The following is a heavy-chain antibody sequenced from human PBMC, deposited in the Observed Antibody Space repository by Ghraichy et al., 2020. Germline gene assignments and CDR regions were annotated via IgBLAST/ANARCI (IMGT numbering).Heavy chain of an antibody. V-gene: IGHV4-34*01. CDR3: GSLHQVRSANVVFDV. J-gene: IGHJ3*01. D-gene: IGHD2-2*01. Sequence: SQTLSLTCTVYGGSFSDYYWNWIRQPPGKGLEWIGEINHSGSTSYNPSLKSRVTISIDTSKNQFSLKLSSVTAADTAVYYCGSLHQVRSANVVFDVWGQGTMVTVSS. CDR2: INHSGST. CDR1: GGSFSDYY.